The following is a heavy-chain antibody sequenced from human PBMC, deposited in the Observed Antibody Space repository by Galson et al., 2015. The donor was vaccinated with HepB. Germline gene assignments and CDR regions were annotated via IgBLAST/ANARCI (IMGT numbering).Heavy chain of an antibody. CDR3: ARAPVLRFLEWFSRPLLMDV. CDR1: GFTVSSNY. D-gene: IGHD3-3*01. J-gene: IGHJ6*03. CDR2: IYSGGST. Sequence: SLRLSCAASGFTVSSNYMSWVRQAPGKGLEWVSVIYSGGSTYYADSVKGRFTISRDNSKNTLYLQMNSLRAEDTAMYYCARAPVLRFLEWFSRPLLMDVWGKGTTVTVSS. V-gene: IGHV3-66*01.